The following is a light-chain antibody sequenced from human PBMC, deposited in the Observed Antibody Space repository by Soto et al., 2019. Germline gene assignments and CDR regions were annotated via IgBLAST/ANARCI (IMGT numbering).Light chain of an antibody. CDR1: QSISSY. CDR3: QQSSSNPLT. V-gene: IGKV1-39*01. J-gene: IGKJ4*01. CDR2: SAS. Sequence: DIQMTQSPSSLSASVGDRVTITCRASQSISSYLNWYQQKPGKAPNLLIYSASSLHSGVPSRFSGSGSGTDFSLIISSLQPEDFATYYCQQSSSNPLTFGGGTKVDI.